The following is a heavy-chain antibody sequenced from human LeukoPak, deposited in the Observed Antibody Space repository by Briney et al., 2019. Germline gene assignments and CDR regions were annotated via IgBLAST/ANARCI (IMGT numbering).Heavy chain of an antibody. CDR2: IYHSGST. CDR3: ARDLSSSCGGDCADPEY. D-gene: IGHD2-21*02. CDR1: GYSISSGYY. V-gene: IGHV4-38-2*02. J-gene: IGHJ4*02. Sequence: SETLSLTCAVSGYSISSGYYWGWIRQPPGKGLEWIGSIYHSGSTYYNPSLKSRVTISVDTSKNQFSLKLSSVTAADTAVYYCARDLSSSCGGDCADPEYWGQGTLVTVSS.